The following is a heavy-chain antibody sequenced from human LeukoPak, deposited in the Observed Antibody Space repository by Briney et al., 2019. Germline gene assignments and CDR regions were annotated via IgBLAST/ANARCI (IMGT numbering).Heavy chain of an antibody. J-gene: IGHJ4*02. D-gene: IGHD3-16*02. CDR2: ISGSGGST. CDR1: GFTFSNYG. CDR3: AKARYIWGSYRRTPIDY. V-gene: IGHV3-23*01. Sequence: GGSLRLSCAGFGFTFSNYGMNWVCQAPGKGLEWVSGISGSGGSTYYADSVKGRFTISRDNSKNTLYLQMNSLRAEDTAVYYCAKARYIWGSYRRTPIDYWGQGTLVTVSS.